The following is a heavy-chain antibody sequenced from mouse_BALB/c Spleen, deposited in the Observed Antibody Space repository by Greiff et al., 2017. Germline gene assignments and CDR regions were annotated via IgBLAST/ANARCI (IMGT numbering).Heavy chain of an antibody. CDR1: GFTFTSYT. V-gene: IGHV5-6-4*01. J-gene: IGHJ3*01. CDR3: TRDSVWFAY. CDR2: ISSDGNST. Sequence: EVQRVESGRGLVKPGGSLKLSCTASGFTFTSYTMSWVRQTPGKGLEWLATISSDGNSTYYTDSVNGQFTITRDNANNTLYLQMSSLNSEDTAIYYCTRDSVWFAYWGQGTLVTVSA.